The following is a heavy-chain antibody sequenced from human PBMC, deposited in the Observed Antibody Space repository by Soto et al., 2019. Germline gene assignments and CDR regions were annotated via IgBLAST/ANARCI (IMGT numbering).Heavy chain of an antibody. V-gene: IGHV2-5*02. CDR2: IFWDDDK. CDR1: GFSLSTSGVG. CDR3: AHLPWKELWPRAPVVN. J-gene: IGHJ4*02. D-gene: IGHD1-1*01. Sequence: SGPTLVNPTQTLTLTCTFSGFSLSTSGVGVGKIRQPPGKALEWLGIIFWDDDKRYRPSLKRRLSITKDTSRNQLVLTMTNMDPVDTVSFFCAHLPWKELWPRAPVVNWGQGTPVTVSS.